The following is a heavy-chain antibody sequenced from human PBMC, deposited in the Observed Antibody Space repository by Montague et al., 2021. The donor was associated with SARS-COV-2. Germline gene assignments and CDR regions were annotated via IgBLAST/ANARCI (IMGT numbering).Heavy chain of an antibody. D-gene: IGHD3-22*01. CDR3: ARLKRYFDSSGSPSAFDF. Sequence: SETLSLTCTVSGGSITNNIDYWAWIRQPPGKGLEWIGSHYYTGNTYYNPSLKSPVTISVVTSKNHFTLKLSSVTAAETAVYYCARLKRYFDSSGSPSAFDFWGQGTKVTVSS. V-gene: IGHV4-39*02. CDR2: HYYTGNT. J-gene: IGHJ3*01. CDR1: GGSITNNIDY.